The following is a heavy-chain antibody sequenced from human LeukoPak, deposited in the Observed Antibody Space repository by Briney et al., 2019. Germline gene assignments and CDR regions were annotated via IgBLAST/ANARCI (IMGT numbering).Heavy chain of an antibody. Sequence: SVKVSCKASGGTFSSYAISWVRQAPGQGLEWMGGIIPIFGTANYAQKFQGRVTITADESTSTAYMELSSLRSEDTAVYYCARAYDSSGYYPDAFDIWGQGIMVTVSS. CDR1: GGTFSSYA. D-gene: IGHD3-22*01. CDR3: ARAYDSSGYYPDAFDI. J-gene: IGHJ3*02. CDR2: IIPIFGTA. V-gene: IGHV1-69*13.